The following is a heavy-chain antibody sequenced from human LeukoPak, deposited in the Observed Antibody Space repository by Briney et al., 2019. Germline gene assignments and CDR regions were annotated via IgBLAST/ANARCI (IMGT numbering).Heavy chain of an antibody. Sequence: ASVTVSCKASGGTFSSYAISWVRQAPGQGLEWMGGIIPIFGTANYAQKFQGRVTITTDESTSTAYMELSSLRSEDTAVYYCARCTSHYDFWSGYYFDYWGQGTLVTVSS. V-gene: IGHV1-69*05. D-gene: IGHD3-3*01. CDR3: ARCTSHYDFWSGYYFDY. CDR1: GGTFSSYA. CDR2: IIPIFGTA. J-gene: IGHJ4*02.